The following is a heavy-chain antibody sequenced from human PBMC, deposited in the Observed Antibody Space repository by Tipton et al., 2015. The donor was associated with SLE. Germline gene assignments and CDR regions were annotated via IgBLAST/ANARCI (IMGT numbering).Heavy chain of an antibody. J-gene: IGHJ5*01. CDR3: ARFHLKSYYEFDS. CDR2: TYNNDRT. D-gene: IGHD1-26*01. CDR1: GVSIRTHY. Sequence: TLSLTCSVSGVSIRTHYWSWIRQSPGKGLEWIVYTYNNDRTKYNPSPQSRVTVSVDTSENQLSLKLTSVTAADTAVYYCARFHLKSYYEFDSWGQGTLVTVSS. V-gene: IGHV4-59*11.